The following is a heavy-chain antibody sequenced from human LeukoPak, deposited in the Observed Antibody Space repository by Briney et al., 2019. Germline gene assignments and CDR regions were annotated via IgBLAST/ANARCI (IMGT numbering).Heavy chain of an antibody. D-gene: IGHD2-21*01. V-gene: IGHV3-11*03. Sequence: RGGSLRLSCAASGFTVSDYYMSCIRQTPGKGLEWISYISSSSSYTNYADSVKGRFTISRDNAKNSLYLQMNSLRAEDTAVYYCARTYSFIDAFDIWGQGTMVTVSS. CDR2: ISSSSSYT. CDR1: GFTVSDYY. J-gene: IGHJ3*02. CDR3: ARTYSFIDAFDI.